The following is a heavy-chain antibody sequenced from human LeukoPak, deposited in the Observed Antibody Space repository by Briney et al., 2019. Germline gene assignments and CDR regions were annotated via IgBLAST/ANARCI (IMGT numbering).Heavy chain of an antibody. CDR2: LYSDGNT. D-gene: IGHD1-14*01. Sequence: GGSLRLSCAASGFTVITNDMTWVRQAPGKGLEWVSVLYSDGNTKYADSVQGRFTISRDNSKNTLYLEMNSLSPDDTAVYYCARGVEPLATNTLAYWGQGTLVTVSS. CDR1: GFTVITND. V-gene: IGHV3-53*01. J-gene: IGHJ4*02. CDR3: ARGVEPLATNTLAY.